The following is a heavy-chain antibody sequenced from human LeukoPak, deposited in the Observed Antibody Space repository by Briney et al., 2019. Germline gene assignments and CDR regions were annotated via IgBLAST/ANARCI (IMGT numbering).Heavy chain of an antibody. J-gene: IGHJ5*02. D-gene: IGHD2-15*01. CDR1: GYTFTSHY. V-gene: IGHV1-46*01. Sequence: ASVKVSCKASGYTFTSHYMHWVRQAPGQGLEWMGLILPSGAGTIYAQKFQGRLTITMDTSTSTVYMDLSSLGSEDTAIYFCVREGYYSSDSGDEKAFDHWAQGTLVTVSS. CDR3: VREGYYSSDSGDEKAFDH. CDR2: ILPSGAGT.